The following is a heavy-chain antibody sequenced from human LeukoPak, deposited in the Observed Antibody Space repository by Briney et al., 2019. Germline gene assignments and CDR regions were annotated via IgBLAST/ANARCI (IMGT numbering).Heavy chain of an antibody. CDR2: IRYDGSNK. CDR1: GFTFSSYG. CDR3: AKDWDYYDSSGYYVSRYFDL. J-gene: IGHJ2*01. V-gene: IGHV3-30*02. Sequence: GGSLRLSCAASGFTFSSYGVHWVRQAPGKGLEWVAFIRYDGSNKYYADSVKGRFTISRDNSKNTLYLQMNSLRAEDTAVYYCAKDWDYYDSSGYYVSRYFDLWGRGTLVTVSS. D-gene: IGHD3-22*01.